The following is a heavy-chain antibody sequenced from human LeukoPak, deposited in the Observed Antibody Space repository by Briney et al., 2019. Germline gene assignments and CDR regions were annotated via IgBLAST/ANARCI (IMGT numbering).Heavy chain of an antibody. J-gene: IGHJ4*02. CDR3: ARGVYIAAAQYGY. CDR1: GGSISSYY. Sequence: SETLSLTCTVSGGSISSYYWSWIRQPPGKGLGWIGYIYYSGTTNYNPSLKGRVTISVDTSKNQFSLKLSSVTAADTAVYYCARGVYIAAAQYGYWGQGTLVTVSS. D-gene: IGHD6-13*01. CDR2: IYYSGTT. V-gene: IGHV4-59*01.